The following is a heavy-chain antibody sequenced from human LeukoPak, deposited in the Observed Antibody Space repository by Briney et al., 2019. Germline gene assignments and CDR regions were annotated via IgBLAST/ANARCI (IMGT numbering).Heavy chain of an antibody. J-gene: IGHJ4*02. CDR1: GFTFTDHY. V-gene: IGHV3-11*06. CDR3: VKDTRPASY. Sequence: NPGGSLGLSCLASGFTFTDHYMTWIRQAPGRGLECLAYISPSTTDIKYADSVKGRFTISRDNAKNSLYLQMNSLAAEDTAVYYCVKDTRPASYWGQGALVTVSS. CDR2: ISPSTTDI. D-gene: IGHD2-15*01.